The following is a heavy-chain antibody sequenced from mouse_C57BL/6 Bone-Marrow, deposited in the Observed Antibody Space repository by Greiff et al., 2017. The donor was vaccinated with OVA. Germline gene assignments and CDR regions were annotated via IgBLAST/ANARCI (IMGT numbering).Heavy chain of an antibody. CDR2: INPNNGGT. CDR1: GYTFTDYN. J-gene: IGHJ3*01. CDR3: ACGSGYGFAY. D-gene: IGHD3-2*02. Sequence: VQLQQSGPELVKPGASVTMSCKASGYTFTDYNMHWVKQSHGKSLEWIGYINPNNGGTSYNQKFKGKATLTVNKSSSTAYMALRSLTSEASAVSSCACGSGYGFAYWGQGTLLTVSA. V-gene: IGHV1-22*01.